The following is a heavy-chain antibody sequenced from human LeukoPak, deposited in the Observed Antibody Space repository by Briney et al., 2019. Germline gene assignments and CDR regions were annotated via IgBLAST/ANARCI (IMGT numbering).Heavy chain of an antibody. V-gene: IGHV3-30*02. J-gene: IGHJ5*02. CDR3: AKDFNAYYDFWSGNGNWFDP. D-gene: IGHD3-3*01. Sequence: GGSLRLSCAASGFTFSSYGMHWVRQAPGKGLEWVAFIRYDGSNKYYADSVKGRFTISRDNSKNTLYLQMNSLRAEDTAVYYCAKDFNAYYDFWSGNGNWFDPWGQGTLVTVSS. CDR2: IRYDGSNK. CDR1: GFTFSSYG.